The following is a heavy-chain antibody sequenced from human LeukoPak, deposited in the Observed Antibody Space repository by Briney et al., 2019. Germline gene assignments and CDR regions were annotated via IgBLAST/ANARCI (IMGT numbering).Heavy chain of an antibody. CDR2: IYHSGST. CDR1: GGSISSGGYS. V-gene: IGHV4-30-2*01. J-gene: IGHJ4*02. D-gene: IGHD5-18*01. Sequence: SETLSLTCAVSGGSISSGGYSWSWIRQPPGKGPEWIGYIYHSGSTYYNPSLKSRVTISVDRSKNQFSLKLSSVTAADTAVYYCARGYSYAGFDYWGQGTLVTVSS. CDR3: ARGYSYAGFDY.